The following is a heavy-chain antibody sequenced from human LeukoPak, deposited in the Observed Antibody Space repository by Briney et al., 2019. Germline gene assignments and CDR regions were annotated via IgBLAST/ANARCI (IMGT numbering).Heavy chain of an antibody. D-gene: IGHD4-17*01. J-gene: IGHJ4*02. CDR2: INAGNGNT. Sequence: ASVKVSCKASGYTFTSYAMHWVRQAPGQRLEWMGWINAGNGNTKYSQEFQGRVTITRDTSASTAYMELSSLRSEDMAVYYCARGNRYGDYGTYIYWGQGTLVTVSS. CDR1: GYTFTSYA. CDR3: ARGNRYGDYGTYIY. V-gene: IGHV1-3*03.